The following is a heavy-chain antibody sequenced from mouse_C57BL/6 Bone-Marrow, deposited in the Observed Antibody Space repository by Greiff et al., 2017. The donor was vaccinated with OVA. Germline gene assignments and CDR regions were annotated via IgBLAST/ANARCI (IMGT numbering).Heavy chain of an antibody. D-gene: IGHD1-1*01. CDR1: GFTFSSYA. V-gene: IGHV5-9-1*02. CDR2: ISSGGDYI. J-gene: IGHJ1*03. CDR3: TRGRYYGSSHWYFDV. Sequence: EVKLVESGEGLVKPGGSLKLSCAASGFTFSSYAMSWVRQTPEKRLEWVAYISSGGDYIYYADTVKGRFTISRDNARNTLYLQMSSLKSEDTAMYYCTRGRYYGSSHWYFDVWGTGTTVTVSS.